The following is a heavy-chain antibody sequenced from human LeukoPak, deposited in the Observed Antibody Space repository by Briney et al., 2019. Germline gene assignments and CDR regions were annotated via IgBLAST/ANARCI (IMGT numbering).Heavy chain of an antibody. CDR1: GGFISGYY. Sequence: SETLSLTCIVSGGFISGYYWTWIRQPAGNRLEWIGRMYSTGNANYNPSLQSRVTMSVDTSNNQFSLKLSSVTAADTAVYYCARQKASGLFDPWGQGTLVTVSS. D-gene: IGHD3/OR15-3a*01. CDR3: ARQKASGLFDP. V-gene: IGHV4-4*07. CDR2: MYSTGNA. J-gene: IGHJ5*02.